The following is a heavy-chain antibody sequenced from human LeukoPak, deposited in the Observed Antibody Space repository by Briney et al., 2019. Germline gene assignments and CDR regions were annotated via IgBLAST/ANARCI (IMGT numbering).Heavy chain of an antibody. CDR1: GYTFTSYD. J-gene: IGHJ6*02. CDR3: ARSLANYDFWSGYYKNYYYYYGMDV. CDR2: MNPNSGNK. Sequence: ASVTVSRTASGYTFTSYDINWVRQATGQGLEWMGWMNPNSGNKRYAQKFQGRVTMTRNTSISTAYMELSSLRSEDTAVYYCARSLANYDFWSGYYKNYYYYYGMDVWGQGTTVTVSS. V-gene: IGHV1-8*01. D-gene: IGHD3-3*01.